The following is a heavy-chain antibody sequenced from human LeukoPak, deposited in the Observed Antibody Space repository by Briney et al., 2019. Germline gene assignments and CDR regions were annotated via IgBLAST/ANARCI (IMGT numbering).Heavy chain of an antibody. Sequence: GGSLTLSCAASGFTFSSYEMNWVRQAPGKGLEWVSYISSSGSTIYYADSVKGRFTISRDNAKNSLYLQMNSLRAEDTAVYYCASYSGWISYFDYWGQGTLVTVSS. D-gene: IGHD6-19*01. CDR1: GFTFSSYE. J-gene: IGHJ4*02. CDR2: ISSSGSTI. V-gene: IGHV3-48*03. CDR3: ASYSGWISYFDY.